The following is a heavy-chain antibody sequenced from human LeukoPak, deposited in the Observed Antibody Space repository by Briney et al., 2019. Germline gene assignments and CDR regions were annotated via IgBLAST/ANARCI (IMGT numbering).Heavy chain of an antibody. V-gene: IGHV3-21*01. CDR2: ISIISSYI. CDR3: AKKGIAAADSIDY. D-gene: IGHD6-13*01. CDR1: GFTFSSYT. Sequence: GGSLRLSCAASGFTFSSYTMNCVRQAPGKGLEWVSSISIISSYIYYADSVKGRFTISRDNAKNSLYLQMNSLRAEDTAVYYCAKKGIAAADSIDYWGQGTLVTVSS. J-gene: IGHJ4*02.